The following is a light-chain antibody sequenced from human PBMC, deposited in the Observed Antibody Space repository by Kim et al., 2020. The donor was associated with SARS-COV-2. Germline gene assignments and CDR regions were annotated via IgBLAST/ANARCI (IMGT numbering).Light chain of an antibody. CDR2: DVS. CDR3: TSLTTTNTYV. V-gene: IGLV2-14*03. J-gene: IGLJ1*01. CDR1: STDIGIYNY. Sequence: QSALTQPASVSGSPGQSITIYCTGTSTDIGIYNYVSWYQQHPGKAPKLIIFDVSRRPSGVSNHFSGSKSGNTASLTISGLQAEDEADYFCTSLTTTNTYVFGTGTKVTVL.